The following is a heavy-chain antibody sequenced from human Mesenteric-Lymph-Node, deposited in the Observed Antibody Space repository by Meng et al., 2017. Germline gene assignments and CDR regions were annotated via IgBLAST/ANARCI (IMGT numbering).Heavy chain of an antibody. CDR2: IFSSGFT. J-gene: IGHJ5*01. D-gene: IGHD5-24*01. Sequence: SETLSLTCTVSGGSISGFYWTWIRQPAGKGLEWIGRIFSSGFTSYNPSLKSRLTISVDTSKNQFSLKLNSVTAADTAIYYCARVGDGYNYWEKNWFDSWGQGTLVTVSS. CDR1: GGSISGFY. V-gene: IGHV4-4*07. CDR3: ARVGDGYNYWEKNWFDS.